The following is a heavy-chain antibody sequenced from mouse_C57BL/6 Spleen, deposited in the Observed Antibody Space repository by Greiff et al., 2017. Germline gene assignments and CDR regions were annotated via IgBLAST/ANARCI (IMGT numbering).Heavy chain of an antibody. Sequence: QVTLKVCGPGLLQPSQTLSLTCSFSGFSLSTFGMGVGWIRQPSGQGLEWLAHIWWDDDKSYHPALKSRLTISKDTSQNQVFLKSANVDTADTSTYYCARIAESTTVVGGYYFDYWGQGTTLTVSS. V-gene: IGHV8-8*01. J-gene: IGHJ2*01. CDR2: IWWDDDK. D-gene: IGHD1-1*01. CDR3: ARIAESTTVVGGYYFDY. CDR1: GFSLSTFGMG.